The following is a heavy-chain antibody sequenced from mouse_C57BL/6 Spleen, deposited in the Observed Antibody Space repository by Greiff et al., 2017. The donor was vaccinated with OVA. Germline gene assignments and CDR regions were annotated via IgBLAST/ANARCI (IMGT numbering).Heavy chain of an antibody. Sequence: QVQLQQSGPELVKPGASVKISCKASGYAFSSSWMNWVKQRPGKGLEWIGRIYPGDGDTNYNGKFKGKATLTADKSSSTAYMQLSSLTSEDSAVYFCARSGVVAVDYWGQGTTRTVSS. V-gene: IGHV1-82*01. CDR1: GYAFSSSW. J-gene: IGHJ2*01. D-gene: IGHD1-1*01. CDR2: IYPGDGDT. CDR3: ARSGVVAVDY.